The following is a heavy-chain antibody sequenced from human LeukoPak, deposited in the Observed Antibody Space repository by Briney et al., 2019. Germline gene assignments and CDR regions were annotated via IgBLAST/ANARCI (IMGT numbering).Heavy chain of an antibody. V-gene: IGHV3-48*03. D-gene: IGHD5-18*01. Sequence: PGGSLRLSCAASGFTFSSYEMNWVRQAPGKGLEWVSYISSSGSTIYYADSVKGRFTISRDNAKNPLYLQMNSLRAEDTAVYYCARGEATAMVPDFDYWGQGTLVTVSS. CDR1: GFTFSSYE. CDR2: ISSSGSTI. CDR3: ARGEATAMVPDFDY. J-gene: IGHJ4*02.